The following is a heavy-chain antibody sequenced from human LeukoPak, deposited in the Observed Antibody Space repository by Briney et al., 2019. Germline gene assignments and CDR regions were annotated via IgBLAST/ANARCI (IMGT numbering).Heavy chain of an antibody. D-gene: IGHD3-9*01. CDR1: GGSISSSSYY. V-gene: IGHV4-39*07. J-gene: IGHJ4*02. Sequence: SETLSLTCTVSGGSISSSSYYWGWIRQPPGKGLEWIGSIYYSGSTYYNPSLKSRVTISVDTSKNQFSLKLSSVTAADTAVYYCARLGYFDWLLYSKYYFDYWGQGTLVTVSS. CDR3: ARLGYFDWLLYSKYYFDY. CDR2: IYYSGST.